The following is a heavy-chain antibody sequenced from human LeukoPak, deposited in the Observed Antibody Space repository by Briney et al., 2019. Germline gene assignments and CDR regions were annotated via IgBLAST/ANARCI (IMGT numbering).Heavy chain of an antibody. V-gene: IGHV4-34*01. CDR1: GGSFSGYY. CDR2: INHSGST. CDR3: ARVTGYCSSTSCSAFDI. J-gene: IGHJ3*02. D-gene: IGHD2-2*01. Sequence: SETLSLTCAVYGGSFSGYYWSWLRQPPGKGLEWIGEINHSGSTNYNPSLKSRVTISVDTSKNQFSLKLSSVTAADTAVYYCARVTGYCSSTSCSAFDIWGQGTMVTVSS.